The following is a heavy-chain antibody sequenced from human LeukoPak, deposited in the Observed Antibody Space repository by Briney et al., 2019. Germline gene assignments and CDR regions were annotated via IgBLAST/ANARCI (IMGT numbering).Heavy chain of an antibody. CDR2: ISGSGGST. J-gene: IGHJ4*02. CDR3: AKDLNPPPEMVRGVISFDY. CDR1: GFTFSSYG. V-gene: IGHV3-23*01. D-gene: IGHD3-10*01. Sequence: HPGGSLRLSCAASGFTFSSYGMSWVRQAPGKGLEWVSAISGSGGSTYYADSVKGRFTISRDNSKNTLYLQMNSLRAEDTAVYYCAKDLNPPPEMVRGVISFDYWGQGTLVTVSS.